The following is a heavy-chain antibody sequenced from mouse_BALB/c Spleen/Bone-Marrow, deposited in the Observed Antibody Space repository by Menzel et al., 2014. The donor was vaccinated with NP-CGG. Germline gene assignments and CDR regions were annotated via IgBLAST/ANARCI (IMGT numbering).Heavy chain of an antibody. CDR2: INPYNDGT. V-gene: IGHV1-14*01. CDR3: ASATAKARYYTLDY. CDR1: GYTFTNFV. D-gene: IGHD1-2*01. J-gene: IGHJ4*01. Sequence: VQLKQSGPELVKPGASVKLSCKASGYTFTNFVMHWVKQKPGQGLEWIGYINPYNDGTKYNEKFKGKATPSSDKSSSTAYMERSRLTSEDSAVYYCASATAKARYYTLDYWGQGTSVTVSS.